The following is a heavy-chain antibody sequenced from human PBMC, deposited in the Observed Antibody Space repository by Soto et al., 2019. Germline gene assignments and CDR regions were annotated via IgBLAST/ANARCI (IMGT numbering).Heavy chain of an antibody. V-gene: IGHV3-33*01. CDR2: IWYDGGNK. CDR1: GFTFRSYG. Sequence: QVQLVESGGGVVQPGRSLRLSCAASGFTFRSYGMHWVRQAPGKGLEWVAVIWYDGGNKHYADSVKGRFTISRDYSKNTLYLQMKSLRAEDTAVYYCARVTYSSSAAPFRYYGMDVWGQGTTVTVSS. J-gene: IGHJ6*02. CDR3: ARVTYSSSAAPFRYYGMDV. D-gene: IGHD6-6*01.